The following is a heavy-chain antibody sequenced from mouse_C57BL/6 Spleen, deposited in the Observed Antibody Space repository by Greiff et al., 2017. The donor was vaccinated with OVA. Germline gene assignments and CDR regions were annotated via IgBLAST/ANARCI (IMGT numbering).Heavy chain of an antibody. J-gene: IGHJ3*01. CDR2: INPNYGTT. CDR1: GYSFTDYH. V-gene: IGHV1-39*01. CDR3: ARGYYGSSQAWFAY. Sequence: VQLKESGPELVKPGASVKISCKASGYSFTDYHMNWVKQSNGKSLEWIGVINPNYGTTSYNQKFKGKATLTVDQSSSTAYMQLNSLTSEDSAVYYCARGYYGSSQAWFAYWGQGTLVTVSA. D-gene: IGHD1-1*01.